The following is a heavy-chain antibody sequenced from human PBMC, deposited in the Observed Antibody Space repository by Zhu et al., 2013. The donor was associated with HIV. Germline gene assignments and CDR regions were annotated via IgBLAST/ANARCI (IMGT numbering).Heavy chain of an antibody. D-gene: IGHD1-26*01. J-gene: IGHJ4*02. CDR2: INPSGGST. CDR1: GYTFTSYY. V-gene: IGHV1-46*01. CDR3: ARDRPIVGATTTPGY. Sequence: QVQLVQSGAEVKKPGASVKVSCKASGYTFTSYYMHWVRQAPGQGLEWMGIINPSGGSTSYAQKFQGRVTMTRDTSTSTVYMELSSLRSEDTAVYYCARDRPIVGATTTPGYWGQGTLVTVSS.